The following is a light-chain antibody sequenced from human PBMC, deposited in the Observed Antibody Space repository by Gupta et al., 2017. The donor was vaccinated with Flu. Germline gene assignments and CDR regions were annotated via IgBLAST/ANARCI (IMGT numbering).Light chain of an antibody. CDR2: AAS. Sequence: DIEMTQSPPSLSASVGDRVTITFRASQSISSYLNWYEQKPVKAPKLLMYAASSWERGVTSRFSGTGDGTDLTLTIRSLQLEDFATYYCQQSYTTPPYTFGQGTKLELK. CDR3: QQSYTTPPYT. CDR1: QSISSY. J-gene: IGKJ2*01. V-gene: IGKV1-39*01.